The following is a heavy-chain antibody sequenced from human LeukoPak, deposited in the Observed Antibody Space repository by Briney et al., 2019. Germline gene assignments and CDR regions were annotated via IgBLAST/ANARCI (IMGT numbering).Heavy chain of an antibody. D-gene: IGHD3-22*01. V-gene: IGHV3-11*04. CDR2: ISGTGTTI. J-gene: IGHJ4*02. CDR1: GLTFSDYY. Sequence: GGSLRLSCAASGLTFSDYYMTWIRQAPGKGLEWVSSISGTGTTIYSADSVRGRFTVSMDNARNSLFLHMNSLRAEDTAVYYCAVQITMIVVVPYFDYWGQGTLVTVSS. CDR3: AVQITMIVVVPYFDY.